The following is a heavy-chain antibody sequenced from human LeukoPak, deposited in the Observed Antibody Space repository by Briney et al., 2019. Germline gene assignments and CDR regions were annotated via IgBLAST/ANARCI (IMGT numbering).Heavy chain of an antibody. J-gene: IGHJ6*03. CDR2: ISSSSSYI. CDR1: GFTFSHYE. CDR3: ARDGYSGYDSHYYYYYMDV. Sequence: PGGSLRLSCAASGFTFSHYEMNWVRQAPGKGLEWVSSISSSSSYIYYADSVKGRFTISRDNAKNSLYLQMNSLRAEDTAVYYCARDGYSGYDSHYYYYYMDVWGKGTTVTVSS. D-gene: IGHD5-12*01. V-gene: IGHV3-21*01.